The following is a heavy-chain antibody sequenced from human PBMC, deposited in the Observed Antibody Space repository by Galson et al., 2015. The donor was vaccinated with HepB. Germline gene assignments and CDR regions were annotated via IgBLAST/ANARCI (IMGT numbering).Heavy chain of an antibody. V-gene: IGHV3-30*18. CDR2: ISYDGSKK. J-gene: IGHJ2*01. D-gene: IGHD3-22*01. CDR1: GFDLSTYG. Sequence: SLRLSCAASGFDLSTYGMHWVRHTPGKGLEWVAAISYDGSKKYYADSVKGRFTISRDNSKNTLYVQMNSLRAEDTAVYYCAKDPLGFTMIVCRYSDLWGRGTPVSVSS. CDR3: AKDPLGFTMIVCRYSDL.